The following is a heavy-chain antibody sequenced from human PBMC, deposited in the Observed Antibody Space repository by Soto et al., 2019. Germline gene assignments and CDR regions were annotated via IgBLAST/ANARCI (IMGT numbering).Heavy chain of an antibody. CDR1: GFTFISDA. D-gene: IGHD3-10*01. J-gene: IGHJ4*02. V-gene: IGHV3-23*01. Sequence: WGSLRLSCGSSGFTFISDAMSGVREAPGEGLEWVSAISVSGGSTYYADSVKGRFTISRDNSKNTLYLQMNSLRAEDTAVYYCAKLVDNYYGSGSYYNVLYFDYWGQGTLVTVSS. CDR3: AKLVDNYYGSGSYYNVLYFDY. CDR2: ISVSGGST.